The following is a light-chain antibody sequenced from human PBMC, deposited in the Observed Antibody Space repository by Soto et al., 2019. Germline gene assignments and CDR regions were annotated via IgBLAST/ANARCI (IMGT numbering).Light chain of an antibody. J-gene: IGKJ1*01. CDR2: AAS. Sequence: IVLTQSPGTLSLSPGETATLSCRASQIIKTFYFGWYQQKPGQAPRLLIYAASSRATGTPDRFSGSGSGTDFTLPISRLEPEDFAVYYCQQYGSSPKTFGQGTKVDI. CDR1: QIIKTFY. CDR3: QQYGSSPKT. V-gene: IGKV3-20*01.